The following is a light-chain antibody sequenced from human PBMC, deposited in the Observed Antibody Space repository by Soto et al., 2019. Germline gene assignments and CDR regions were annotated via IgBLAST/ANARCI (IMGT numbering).Light chain of an antibody. CDR3: QKYTNVPA. V-gene: IGKV1-27*01. CDR1: QGISNY. J-gene: IGKJ4*02. Sequence: DIQMTQSPSSLSASVGDRVTITCRASQGISNYLAWYQQIPGKVPKLLISAASTLQSGVPSRFSGSGSGTDFTLTSSSLPPEDVATYYRQKYTNVPAFGGGTKVEIK. CDR2: AAS.